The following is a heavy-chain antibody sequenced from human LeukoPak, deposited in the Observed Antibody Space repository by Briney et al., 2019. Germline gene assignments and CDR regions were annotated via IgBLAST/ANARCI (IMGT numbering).Heavy chain of an antibody. D-gene: IGHD6-19*01. J-gene: IGHJ5*02. CDR3: ARDLIAVTGTGFWFDP. Sequence: GGSLRLTCAASGFTISTYAIHWVRQAPGKGLEWVAVISDDGSTKYYADSAKGRFTISRDNSKNMLYLQMNSLRAEDSAVYYCARDLIAVTGTGFWFDPRGQGTLVTVSS. CDR2: ISDDGSTK. V-gene: IGHV3-30-3*01. CDR1: GFTISTYA.